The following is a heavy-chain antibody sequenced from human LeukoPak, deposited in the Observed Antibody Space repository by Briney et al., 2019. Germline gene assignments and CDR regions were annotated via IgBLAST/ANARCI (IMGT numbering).Heavy chain of an antibody. D-gene: IGHD6-6*01. V-gene: IGHV5-51*01. CDR2: IYPGDSDT. J-gene: IGHJ4*02. Sequence: GESLKISCKGSGYSFTNFWIGWVRQMPGKGLEWMGIIYPGDSDTRYSPSFQGQVTISADKSISTAYLQWSSLKASDTAMYYCARLTWGYIVSSSSHFDYWGQGTLVTVSS. CDR3: ARLTWGYIVSSSSHFDY. CDR1: GYSFTNFW.